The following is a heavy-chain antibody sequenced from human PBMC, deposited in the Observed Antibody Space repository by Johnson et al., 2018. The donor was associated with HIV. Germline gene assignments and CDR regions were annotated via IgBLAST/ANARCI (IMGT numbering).Heavy chain of an antibody. Sequence: QVQLVESGGGLVKPGGSLRLSCAASGFTFSSYAMHLVRQAPAKGLEWVAIISYDGGDKDYADSVKARFTLSRDNSKNTVYLQMNSLRAEDTAVYYCAKDQYRKLTTVAGIWGQGTMVTVSS. CDR1: GFTFSSYA. CDR2: ISYDGGDK. D-gene: IGHD4-17*01. J-gene: IGHJ3*02. CDR3: AKDQYRKLTTVAGI. V-gene: IGHV3-30*04.